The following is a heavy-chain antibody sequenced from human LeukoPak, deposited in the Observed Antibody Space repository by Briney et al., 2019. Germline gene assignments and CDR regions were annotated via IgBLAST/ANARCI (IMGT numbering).Heavy chain of an antibody. V-gene: IGHV3-21*01. J-gene: IGHJ4*02. CDR1: GFTFSSYT. D-gene: IGHD6-19*01. CDR2: ISTSSSYT. Sequence: GGSLRLSCAASGFTFSSYTMNWVRQAPGKGLEWVSSISTSSSYTYYTDSVKGRFTISRDNAKNSLSLQMNSLRAEDTAVYYCARGYSSAIWGRGTLVTVSS. CDR3: ARGYSSAI.